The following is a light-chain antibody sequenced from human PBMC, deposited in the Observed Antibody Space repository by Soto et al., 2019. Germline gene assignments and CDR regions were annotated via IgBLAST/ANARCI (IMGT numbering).Light chain of an antibody. CDR3: LQYFKYPRA. V-gene: IGKV1-6*01. CDR2: AAS. CDR1: QGIRND. J-gene: IGKJ4*01. Sequence: AIQMTQSPSSLSASVGARVTITCRASQGIRNDLGWYQHKPGKAPKLLIYAASSLQSGVPSRSSRSGSGTDFTLTISSLQPEEFATYYCLQYFKYPRACGGGTKVDSK.